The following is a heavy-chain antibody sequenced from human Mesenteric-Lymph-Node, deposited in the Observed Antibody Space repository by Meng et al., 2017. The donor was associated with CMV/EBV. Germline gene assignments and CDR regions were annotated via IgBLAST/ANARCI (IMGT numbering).Heavy chain of an antibody. CDR3: ARGALRFFGN. CDR2: INHSGST. Sequence: SETLSLTCAVYGGSFSGYYWSWIRQPPGKGLEWIGEINHSGSTNYNPSLKSRVTISVDTSKNQFSLKLSSGTAADTAVYYCARGALRFFGNWGQGTLVTVSS. D-gene: IGHD3-3*01. V-gene: IGHV4-34*01. CDR1: GGSFSGYY. J-gene: IGHJ4*02.